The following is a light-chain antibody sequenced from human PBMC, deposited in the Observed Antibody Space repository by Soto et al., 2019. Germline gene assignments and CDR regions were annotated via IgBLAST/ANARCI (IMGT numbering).Light chain of an antibody. V-gene: IGKV3-20*01. CDR3: QQYGSSPFT. CDR2: GAS. Sequence: EIVLTQSPGTLSLSPGERATLSCRASQSVSSSYLAWYQQKPGQAPRLLIYGASSRATGIPDRFSGSGSGTDFTLIISRLEPEDFAVFYCQQYGSSPFTFGQGTKLVIK. CDR1: QSVSSSY. J-gene: IGKJ2*01.